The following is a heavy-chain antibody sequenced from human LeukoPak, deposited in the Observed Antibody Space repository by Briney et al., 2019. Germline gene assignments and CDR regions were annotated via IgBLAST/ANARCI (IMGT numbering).Heavy chain of an antibody. CDR1: GGSISRSSYH. Sequence: SEALSLTCTVSGGSISRSSYHWGWIRQPPGKGLEWIGSIYYSGSTYYNPSLKSRVTISVDTSKNQFSLKLSSVTAADTAVYYCARYTYGHTCFDYWGQGTLVTVSS. J-gene: IGHJ4*02. CDR3: ARYTYGHTCFDY. CDR2: IYYSGST. V-gene: IGHV4-39*01. D-gene: IGHD5-18*01.